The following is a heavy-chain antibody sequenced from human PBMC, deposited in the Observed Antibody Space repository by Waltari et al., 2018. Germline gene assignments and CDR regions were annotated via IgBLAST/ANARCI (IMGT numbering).Heavy chain of an antibody. J-gene: IGHJ4*02. CDR3: ARDVTGDDYGGNFPIDY. CDR1: GVTFSSYA. Sequence: QVQLVESGGGVVQPGRSLRLSCAASGVTFSSYAMHWVRQAPGQGLEWVAVISYDGSNKYYADSVKGRFTISRDNSKNTLYLQMNSLRAEDTAVYYCARDVTGDDYGGNFPIDYWGQGTLVTVSS. V-gene: IGHV3-30-3*01. CDR2: ISYDGSNK. D-gene: IGHD2-21*02.